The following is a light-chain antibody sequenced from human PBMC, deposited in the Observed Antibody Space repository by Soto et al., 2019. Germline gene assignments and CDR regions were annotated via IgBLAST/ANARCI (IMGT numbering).Light chain of an antibody. Sequence: IVMTQSPDSLAVSLGETATINCRSSQNVLYSSNNHNYVAWYQQKAGQPPKLLIYWASTRESGVPQRFSGSGSGTDFTLTISDRQAEDVAVYFCHHYYTTPPAFGQGTRVEVK. V-gene: IGKV4-1*01. CDR2: WAS. CDR3: HHYYTTPPA. CDR1: QNVLYSSNNHNY. J-gene: IGKJ1*01.